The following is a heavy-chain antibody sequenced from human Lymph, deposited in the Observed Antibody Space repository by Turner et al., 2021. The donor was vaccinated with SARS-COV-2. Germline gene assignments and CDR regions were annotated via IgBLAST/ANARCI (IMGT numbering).Heavy chain of an antibody. CDR2: ISGSGAST. CDR3: AKDGYDGIYCGGGSCYSGWFDP. J-gene: IGHJ5*02. CDR1: GFTFTSYT. Sequence: EVQLLESGGGLVQPGGSLRPPCQASGFTFTSYTMSWVRQAPGKGLEWVSAISGSGASTYYADSVKGRFTISRDNSKNTLYLQMNSLRVEDTAVYYCAKDGYDGIYCGGGSCYSGWFDPWGQGTLVTVSS. V-gene: IGHV3-23*01. D-gene: IGHD2-15*01.